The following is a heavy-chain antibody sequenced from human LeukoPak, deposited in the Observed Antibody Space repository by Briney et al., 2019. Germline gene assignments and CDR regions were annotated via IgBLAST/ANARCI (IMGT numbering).Heavy chain of an antibody. Sequence: GGSLRLSCAASGFTISTYWMHWARQAPGKGLVWVSRINRDGSSTNYADSVKGRFTISRDNAKNTLYLQMNSLRAEDTAVYYCATDRSYSPDYWGQGTLVTVSS. CDR2: INRDGSST. D-gene: IGHD1-26*01. V-gene: IGHV3-74*01. CDR3: ATDRSYSPDY. J-gene: IGHJ4*02. CDR1: GFTISTYW.